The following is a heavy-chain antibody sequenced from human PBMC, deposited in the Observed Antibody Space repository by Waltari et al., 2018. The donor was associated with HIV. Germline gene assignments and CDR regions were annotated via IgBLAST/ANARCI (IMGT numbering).Heavy chain of an antibody. CDR3: AKDMRGVAVAGTDR. CDR2: ISGTNK. D-gene: IGHD6-19*01. J-gene: IGHJ5*02. CDR1: GFTLSYYG. Sequence: QVHLVESGGGVAQPGRSLKLSCAASGFTLSYYGMHWVRQAPGKGLEGVAVISGTNKFYGDSVKGRFTISRDNSENTLFLQMNSLRPEDTAMYYCAKDMRGVAVAGTDRWGQGTLVIVSS. V-gene: IGHV3-30*18.